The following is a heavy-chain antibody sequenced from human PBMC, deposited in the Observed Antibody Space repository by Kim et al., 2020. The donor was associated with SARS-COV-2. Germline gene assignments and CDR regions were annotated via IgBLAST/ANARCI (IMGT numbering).Heavy chain of an antibody. Sequence: GRSLKISCKGSGYSFTSYWIGWVRQMPGKGLEWMGIIYPGDSDTRYSPSFQGQVTISADKSISTAYLQWSSLKASDTAMYYCARLAGWNDGSPPFDPWGQGTLVTVSS. D-gene: IGHD1-1*01. CDR1: GYSFTSYW. CDR3: ARLAGWNDGSPPFDP. CDR2: IYPGDSDT. J-gene: IGHJ5*02. V-gene: IGHV5-51*03.